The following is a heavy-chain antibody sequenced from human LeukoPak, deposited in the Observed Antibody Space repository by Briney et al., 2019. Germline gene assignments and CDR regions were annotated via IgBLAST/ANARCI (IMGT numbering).Heavy chain of an antibody. CDR2: INDSGST. CDR1: GGSFSGYY. D-gene: IGHD4-23*01. J-gene: IGHJ4*02. V-gene: IGHV4-34*01. CDR3: ARHMLGGKRSFDS. Sequence: SETLSLTCGVYGGSFSGYYWSWIRQPPGTGLEWIGEINDSGSTNYSPSLKSRATISADTSKNQFSLNLSSVTAADTAVYYCARHMLGGKRSFDSWGQGTLVTVSS.